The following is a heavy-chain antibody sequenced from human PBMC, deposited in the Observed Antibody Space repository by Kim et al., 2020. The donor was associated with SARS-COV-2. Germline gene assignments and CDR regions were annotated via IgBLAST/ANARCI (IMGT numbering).Heavy chain of an antibody. V-gene: IGHV3-33*06. J-gene: IGHJ6*02. CDR3: AKAPGIGSLEGPDV. Sequence: GGSLRLSCAASGFTFSSYAMHWVRQAPGKGLEWVAVIWYDGSNKYYADSVKGRFTISRDNSKNTLYLQMNSLRAEDTAVYYCAKAPGIGSLEGPDVWGQGTTVTVSS. CDR2: IWYDGSNK. CDR1: GFTFSSYA. D-gene: IGHD6-13*01.